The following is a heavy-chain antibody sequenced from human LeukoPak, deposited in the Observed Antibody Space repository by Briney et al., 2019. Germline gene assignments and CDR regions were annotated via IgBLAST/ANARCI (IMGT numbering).Heavy chain of an antibody. D-gene: IGHD4-11*01. J-gene: IGHJ6*02. CDR3: ARHIYSNYGLGYYYYGMDV. CDR2: MNPNSGNT. CDR1: GYTFTSYD. V-gene: IGHV1-8*01. Sequence: GASVKVSCKASGYTFTSYDINWVRQATGQGLEWMGWMNPNSGNTGYAQKFQGRVTMTRNTSISTAYMELSSLRSEDTAVYYCARHIYSNYGLGYYYYGMDVWGQGTTVTVSS.